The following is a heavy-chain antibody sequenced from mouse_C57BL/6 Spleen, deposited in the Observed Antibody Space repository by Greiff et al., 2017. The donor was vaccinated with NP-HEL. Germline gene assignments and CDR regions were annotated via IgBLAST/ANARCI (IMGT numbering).Heavy chain of an antibody. J-gene: IGHJ4*01. CDR3: AQRGVSYAMDY. CDR1: GYAFSSSW. V-gene: IGHV1-82*01. CDR2: IYPGDGDT. D-gene: IGHD2-2*01. Sequence: QVQLQQSGPELVKPGASVKISCKASGYAFSSSWMNWVKQRPGKGLEWIGRIYPGDGDTNYNGKFKGKATLTADKSSSTAYMPLSSLTSEDSAVYFCAQRGVSYAMDYWGQGTSVTVSS.